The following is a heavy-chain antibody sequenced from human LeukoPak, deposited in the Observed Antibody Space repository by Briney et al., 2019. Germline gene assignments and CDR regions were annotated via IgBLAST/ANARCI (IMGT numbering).Heavy chain of an antibody. J-gene: IGHJ5*02. CDR3: AKGDFEWLTPNWFDP. V-gene: IGHV3-30*18. D-gene: IGHD3-9*01. Sequence: GRSLRLSCAASGFTVSSYGMHWVRQAPGKGLEWVAVISYDGSNKYYADSVKGRFTISRDNSKNTLYLQMNSLRAEDTAVYYCAKGDFEWLTPNWFDPWGQGTLVTVSS. CDR1: GFTVSSYG. CDR2: ISYDGSNK.